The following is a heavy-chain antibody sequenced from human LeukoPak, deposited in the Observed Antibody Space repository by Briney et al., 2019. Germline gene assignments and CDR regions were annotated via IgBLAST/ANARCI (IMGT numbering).Heavy chain of an antibody. V-gene: IGHV3-15*01. CDR2: IKHKPDGGTA. CDR3: TTDWDSGISLLGFDL. D-gene: IGHD3-10*01. Sequence: GGSLRLSCAASGFPFANAWMRWVRQAPGKGLEWVGHIKHKPDGGTADYAAPVKGRFTISRDDSKNTLFLQMNSLKTEDTAVYYCTTDWDSGISLLGFDLWGQGTMVTVSS. CDR1: GFPFANAW. J-gene: IGHJ3*01.